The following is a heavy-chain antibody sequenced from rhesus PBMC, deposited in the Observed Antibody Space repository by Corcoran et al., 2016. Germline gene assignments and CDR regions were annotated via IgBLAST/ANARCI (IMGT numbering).Heavy chain of an antibody. CDR3: ARGLIDY. CDR1: GGSINSNY. Sequence: QVQLQQWGEGLVKPSETLSLTCAVYGGSINSNYWSWIRQPPGKGLEWIGRIRSGGGTNYNPSLKSRVTISIDTSKNQFSLKLSSVTAADTAVYYCARGLIDYWGQGVLVTVSS. D-gene: IGHD4-11*01. J-gene: IGHJ4*01. V-gene: IGHV4-160*01. CDR2: IRSGGGT.